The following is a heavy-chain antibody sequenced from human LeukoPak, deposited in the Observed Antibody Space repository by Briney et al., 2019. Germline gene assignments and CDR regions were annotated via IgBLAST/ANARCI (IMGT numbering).Heavy chain of an antibody. CDR1: GGSIRISY. D-gene: IGHD4-23*01. CDR2: ISYSGYT. Sequence: SETLSLTCTVSGGSIRISYWSWIRQAPGKGLEWIGFISYSGYTSYSPSLKSRVAISVDTSKSQFSLRLSSMTAADTAIYYCARGRNDNGGMFFDSWAQGTLVAVSP. CDR3: ARGRNDNGGMFFDS. V-gene: IGHV4-59*01. J-gene: IGHJ4*02.